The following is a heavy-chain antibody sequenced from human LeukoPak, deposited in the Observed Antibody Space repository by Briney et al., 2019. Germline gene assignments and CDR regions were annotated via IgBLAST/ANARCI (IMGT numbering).Heavy chain of an antibody. CDR3: ARVGPLVEVD. Sequence: SETPSLTCTVSGGSISSYYWSWIRQPPGRGLEWIGYIYYSGSTNYNPSLKSRVTISVDTSKNQFSLKLSSVTAADTAVYYCARVGPLVEVDWGQGTLVTVSS. D-gene: IGHD2-15*01. CDR1: GGSISSYY. J-gene: IGHJ4*02. CDR2: IYYSGST. V-gene: IGHV4-59*01.